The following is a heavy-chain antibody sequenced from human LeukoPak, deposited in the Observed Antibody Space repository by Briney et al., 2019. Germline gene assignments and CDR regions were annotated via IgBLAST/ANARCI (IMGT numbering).Heavy chain of an antibody. D-gene: IGHD3-22*01. CDR2: IYHSGST. CDR3: ARRDDSSGYHKIFDY. CDR1: GGSISSSNW. J-gene: IGHJ4*02. V-gene: IGHV4-4*02. Sequence: PSETLSLTCAVSGGSISSSNWWSWIRQPPGKGLEWIGEIYHSGSTNYNPSLKSRVTISVDKSKTQFSLKLSSVTAADTAVYYCARRDDSSGYHKIFDYWGPGTLVTVSS.